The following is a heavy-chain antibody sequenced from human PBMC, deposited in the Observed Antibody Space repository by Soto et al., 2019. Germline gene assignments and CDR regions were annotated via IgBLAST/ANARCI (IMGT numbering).Heavy chain of an antibody. J-gene: IGHJ5*02. V-gene: IGHV1-2*04. CDR3: ARVRTITAFDP. D-gene: IGHD5-12*01. CDR1: GYTFTGYY. CDR2: INPNSGGT. Sequence: ASVKVSCKASGYTFTGYYMHWVRQAPGQGLEWMGWINPNSGGTNYAQKFQGWVTMTRDTSTSTAYMELRSLRSDDTAVYYCARVRTITAFDPWGQGTLVTVSS.